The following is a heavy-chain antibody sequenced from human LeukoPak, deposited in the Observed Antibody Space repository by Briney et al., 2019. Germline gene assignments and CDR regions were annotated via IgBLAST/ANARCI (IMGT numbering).Heavy chain of an antibody. J-gene: IGHJ6*04. V-gene: IGHV1-18*04. CDR2: ISAYNGNT. CDR3: ARDGHLVVVPAAGTNYYYYGMDV. Sequence: ASVKVSCKASGYTFTSYGISWVRQAPGQGLEWMGWISAYNGNTNYAQKLQGRVTMTTDTSTSTAYMELRSLRSDDTAMYYCARDGHLVVVPAAGTNYYYYGMDVWGKGTTVTVSS. D-gene: IGHD2-2*01. CDR1: GYTFTSYG.